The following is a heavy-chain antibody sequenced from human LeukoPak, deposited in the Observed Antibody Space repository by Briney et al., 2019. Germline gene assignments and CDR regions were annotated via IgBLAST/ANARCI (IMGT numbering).Heavy chain of an antibody. Sequence: GGSLRLSCAASGFTFDSCSMNWVRQAPGKGLEWVSSISSSSNYIYYADSVKGRFTISRDNAKNSLYLQMNSLRAEDTAVYYRARDYLVVPAAMWWFDPWGQGTLVTVSS. CDR1: GFTFDSCS. CDR2: ISSSSNYI. CDR3: ARDYLVVPAAMWWFDP. J-gene: IGHJ5*02. D-gene: IGHD2-2*01. V-gene: IGHV3-21*01.